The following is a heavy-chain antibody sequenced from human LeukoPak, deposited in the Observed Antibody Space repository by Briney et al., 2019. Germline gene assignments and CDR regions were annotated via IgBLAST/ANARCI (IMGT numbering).Heavy chain of an antibody. Sequence: SETLSLTCTVSGGSISSGGYCWNWIRQHPRKGLEWIGYIYSSGGTFYNPSLMSRLAISLDTSKNQFSLKLGSVTAADTAVYFCARRDSASYNWFDPWGPGTLVTVSS. D-gene: IGHD5-24*01. CDR2: IYSSGGT. CDR3: ARRDSASYNWFDP. J-gene: IGHJ5*02. V-gene: IGHV4-31*03. CDR1: GGSISSGGYC.